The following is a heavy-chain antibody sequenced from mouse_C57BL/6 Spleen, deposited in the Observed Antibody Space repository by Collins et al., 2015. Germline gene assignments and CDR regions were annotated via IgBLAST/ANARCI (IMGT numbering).Heavy chain of an antibody. CDR2: IDPENGDT. D-gene: IGHD2-1*01. V-gene: IGHV14-4*01. CDR3: TAYGNYGSWFAY. J-gene: IGHJ3*01. Sequence: EVQLQQSGAELVRPGASVKLSCTASGFNIKDDYMHWVKQRPEQGLEWIGWIDPENGDTEYASKFQGKATITADTSSNTAYLQLSSLTSEDTAVYYCTAYGNYGSWFAYWGQGTLVTVSA. CDR1: GFNIKDDY.